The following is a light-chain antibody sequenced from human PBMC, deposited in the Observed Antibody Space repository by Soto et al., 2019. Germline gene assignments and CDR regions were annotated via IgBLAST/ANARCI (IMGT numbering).Light chain of an antibody. V-gene: IGKV1-39*01. J-gene: IGKJ1*01. CDR2: TSS. CDR3: QQTYITPWT. Sequence: DIQMTQSPSYLSASVGDRVTITCRASLSINTYLSWYQKKPGKHPNLLIYTSSSLRSGVPSRFSGSGSGTDFTLTISSLQPEDFATYYCQQTYITPWTFGPGTKVEVK. CDR1: LSINTY.